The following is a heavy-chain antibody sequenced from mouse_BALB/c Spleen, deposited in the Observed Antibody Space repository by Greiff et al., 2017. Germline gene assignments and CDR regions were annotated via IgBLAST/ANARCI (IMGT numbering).Heavy chain of an antibody. CDR2: IWGDGST. D-gene: IGHD1-1*01. Sequence: VKLQESGPGLVAPSQSLSITCTVSGFSLTGYGVNWVRQPPGKGLEWLGMIWGDGSTDYNSALKSRLSISKDNSKSQVFLKMNSLQTDDTARYYCARAYYYGSLYAMDYWGQGTSVTVSS. CDR3: ARAYYYGSLYAMDY. CDR1: GFSLTGYG. J-gene: IGHJ4*01. V-gene: IGHV2-6-7*02.